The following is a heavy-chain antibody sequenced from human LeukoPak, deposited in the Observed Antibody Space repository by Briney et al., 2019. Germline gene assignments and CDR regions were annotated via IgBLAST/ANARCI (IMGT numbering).Heavy chain of an antibody. V-gene: IGHV1-69*05. J-gene: IGHJ4*02. D-gene: IGHD6-13*01. CDR1: GGTFSNYA. Sequence: ASVKVSCKASGGTFSNYAISWVRQAPGQGLEWMGGIIPISGTANYAQKFQGRVTITTDESTSTAYMDVSSLRFEDTAVYYCARGARIWSGQQLITRQMGYWGEGTLVTVSS. CDR3: ARGARIWSGQQLITRQMGY. CDR2: IIPISGTA.